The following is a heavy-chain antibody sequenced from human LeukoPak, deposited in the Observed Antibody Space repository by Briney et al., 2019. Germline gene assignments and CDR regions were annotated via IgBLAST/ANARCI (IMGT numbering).Heavy chain of an antibody. D-gene: IGHD6-25*01. CDR2: ISWNSGSI. V-gene: IGHV3-9*01. CDR1: GFTFDDYA. CDR3: AKDFTSIPAAGDY. Sequence: GGSLRLSCAASGFTFDDYAMHWVRQAPGKGLEWVSGISWNSGSIGYADSVKGRFTISRDNAKNPLYLQMNSLRAEDTALYYCAKDFTSIPAAGDYWGQGTLVTVSS. J-gene: IGHJ4*02.